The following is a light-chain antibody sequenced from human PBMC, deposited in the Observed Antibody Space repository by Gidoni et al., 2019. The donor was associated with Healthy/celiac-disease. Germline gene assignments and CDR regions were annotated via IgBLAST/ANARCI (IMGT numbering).Light chain of an antibody. CDR3: AAWDDSLNGPV. CDR1: SSNIGSNI. J-gene: IGLJ2*01. CDR2: SND. Sequence: QSVLTQPPSASGTPGQRVTISCSGSSSNIGSNIVNWYRQLPGTAPTLLIYSNDQRPSGVPDRFSGSKSGTSASLAISGLQSEDEADYYCAAWDDSLNGPVFGGGTKLTVL. V-gene: IGLV1-44*01.